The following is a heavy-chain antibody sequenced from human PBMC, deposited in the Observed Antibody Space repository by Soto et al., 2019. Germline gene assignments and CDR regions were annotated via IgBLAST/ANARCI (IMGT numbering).Heavy chain of an antibody. J-gene: IGHJ6*03. Sequence: SETLSLTCTVSGGSISSGGYYWSWIRQHPGKGLEWIGYIYYSGSTYYNPSLKSRVTISVDTSKNQFSLKLSSVTAADTAVYYCARIRPNGLYTADYYYYYMDVWGKGTTVTVSS. CDR2: IYYSGST. CDR1: GGSISSGGYY. CDR3: ARIRPNGLYTADYYYYYMDV. V-gene: IGHV4-31*03. D-gene: IGHD2-8*01.